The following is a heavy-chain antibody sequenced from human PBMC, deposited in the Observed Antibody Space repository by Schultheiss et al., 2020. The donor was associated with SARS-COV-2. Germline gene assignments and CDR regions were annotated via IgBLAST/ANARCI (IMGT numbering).Heavy chain of an antibody. CDR3: ARANHNSSGWFDYYYYGMDV. V-gene: IGHV1-46*01. Sequence: ASVKVSCKASGYTFTSYYMHWVRQAPGQGLEWMGIINPSGGSTSYAQKFQGRVTMTRDTSTSTVYMELSSLRSEDTAVYYCARANHNSSGWFDYYYYGMDVWGQGTTVTVSS. CDR2: INPSGGST. CDR1: GYTFTSYY. D-gene: IGHD6-19*01. J-gene: IGHJ6*02.